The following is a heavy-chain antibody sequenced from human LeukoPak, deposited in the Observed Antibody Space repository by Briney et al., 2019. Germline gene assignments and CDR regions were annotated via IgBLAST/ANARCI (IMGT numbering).Heavy chain of an antibody. J-gene: IGHJ4*02. CDR1: GFTFSTYW. V-gene: IGHV3-74*01. CDR2: ISSDGSRT. D-gene: IGHD5-24*01. Sequence: PGGSLRLSCAASGFTFSTYWIHWVRQAPGKGLVWVSRISSDGSRTDYADSVKGRFTISRDNAKNTVYLQMNSLRAEDTAVYYCGRDTGYGYNSYFDYWGQGTLVTVSS. CDR3: GRDTGYGYNSYFDY.